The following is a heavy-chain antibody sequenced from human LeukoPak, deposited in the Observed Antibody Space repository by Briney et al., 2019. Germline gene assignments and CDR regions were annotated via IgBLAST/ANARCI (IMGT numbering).Heavy chain of an antibody. Sequence: ASVKVSCKASGGTFSSYAISWVRQPPGQGLEWMGGIIPIFGTANYAQKFQGRVTITADKSTSTAYMELSSLRSEDTAVYYCARAGCTNGVCYFSHDYWGQGTLVTVSS. CDR3: ARAGCTNGVCYFSHDY. J-gene: IGHJ4*02. CDR2: IIPIFGTA. V-gene: IGHV1-69*06. CDR1: GGTFSSYA. D-gene: IGHD2-8*01.